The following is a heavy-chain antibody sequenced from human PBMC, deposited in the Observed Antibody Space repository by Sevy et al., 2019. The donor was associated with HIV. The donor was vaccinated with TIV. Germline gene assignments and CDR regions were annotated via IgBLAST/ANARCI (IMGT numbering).Heavy chain of an antibody. V-gene: IGHV3-23*01. J-gene: IGHJ3*02. CDR3: AKDRTPYFYDSSGHPAFDI. Sequence: GGSLRLSCAASGFTFSSYAMNWVRQAPGKGLEWVSAISGSGGSTYYADSVKGRFTISRDNSKNTLYLQTNSLRAEDTAVYYCAKDRTPYFYDSSGHPAFDIWGQGTMVTVSS. D-gene: IGHD3-22*01. CDR2: ISGSGGST. CDR1: GFTFSSYA.